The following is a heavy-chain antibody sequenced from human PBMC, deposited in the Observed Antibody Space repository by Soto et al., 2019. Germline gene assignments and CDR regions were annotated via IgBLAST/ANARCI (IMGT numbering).Heavy chain of an antibody. D-gene: IGHD6-19*01. V-gene: IGHV4-59*01. CDR3: ARTSSGWTFDY. J-gene: IGHJ4*02. CDR1: GGSISSYY. Sequence: AETLSLTCTVSGGSISSYYWSWIRQPPGKGLEWIGYIYYSGSTNYNPSLKSRVTISQDTSKNQFSLNLISVTAADTAVYYCARTSSGWTFDYWGQGTLVTVSS. CDR2: IYYSGST.